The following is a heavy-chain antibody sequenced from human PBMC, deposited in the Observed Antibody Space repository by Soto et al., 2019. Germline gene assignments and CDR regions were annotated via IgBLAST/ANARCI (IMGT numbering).Heavy chain of an antibody. D-gene: IGHD2-21*01. CDR1: GYTFNTYW. J-gene: IGHJ3*01. Sequence: GESLKVSCKGSGYTFNTYWIGWVRQMPGKGLEWMGFIYPGDSDTTYGPSFQGQVTISVDKSISTAYLQWSSLKVSDTAMYYCARQKLWMATINNDAFDVWGQGTKVTVSS. CDR2: IYPGDSDT. V-gene: IGHV5-51*01. CDR3: ARQKLWMATINNDAFDV.